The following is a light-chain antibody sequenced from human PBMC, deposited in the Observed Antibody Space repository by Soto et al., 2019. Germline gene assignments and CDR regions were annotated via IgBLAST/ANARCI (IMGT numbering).Light chain of an antibody. V-gene: IGKV3-15*01. Sequence: EILMTQSPATLSGSPGERATLSCGASQSVRNNCLAWYKQKPGQAPRLLIYGASTRATGIPARFSGSASGTDFTLTISSMKSEDFAVYYCQQYNNWPTFGHGTKVDIK. CDR2: GAS. CDR3: QQYNNWPT. CDR1: QSVRNNC. J-gene: IGKJ1*01.